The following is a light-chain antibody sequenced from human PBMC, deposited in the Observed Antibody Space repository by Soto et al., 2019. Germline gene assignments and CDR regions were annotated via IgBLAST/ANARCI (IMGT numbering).Light chain of an antibody. CDR1: QRVRSY. V-gene: IGKV3-11*01. CDR3: QQRGSWPQFT. J-gene: IGKJ3*01. CDR2: DAS. Sequence: EIVLTQSPATLSLSPGERATLSCRASQRVRSYLAWYQQKPGQAPRLLIYDASNRATGIPDRFSGSGSGTDFTLTISSLEPEDFAVYYCQQRGSWPQFTFGPGTKVDIK.